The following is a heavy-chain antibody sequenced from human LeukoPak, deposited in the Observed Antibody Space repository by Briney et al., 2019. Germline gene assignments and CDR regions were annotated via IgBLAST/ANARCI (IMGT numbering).Heavy chain of an antibody. CDR1: GGSISSYY. CDR3: ARQGPPLPYCGMDV. Sequence: SETLSLTCTVSGGSISSYYWSWIRQPPGKGLEWIGYIYYSGSTNYNPSLKSRVTISVDTSKNQFSLKLSSVTAADTAVYYCARQGPPLPYCGMDVWGQGTTVTVSS. V-gene: IGHV4-59*08. J-gene: IGHJ6*02. CDR2: IYYSGST.